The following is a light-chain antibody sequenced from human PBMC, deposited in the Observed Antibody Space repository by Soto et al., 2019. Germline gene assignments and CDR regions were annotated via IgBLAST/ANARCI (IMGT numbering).Light chain of an antibody. CDR1: SSDIGIYKY. CDR2: EVS. J-gene: IGLJ1*01. Sequence: QSALTQPASVSGSPGQSIAISCTGSSSDIGIYKYVSWYQQHPGKVPKLIIYEVSNRPSGVSNRFSGSKSGNTAFLTISGLQAEDEADYYCCSYAGSGTDNYVFGSGTKVTVL. V-gene: IGLV2-23*02. CDR3: CSYAGSGTDNYV.